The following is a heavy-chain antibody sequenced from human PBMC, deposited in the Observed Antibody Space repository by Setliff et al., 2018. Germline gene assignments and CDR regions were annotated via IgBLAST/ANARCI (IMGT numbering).Heavy chain of an antibody. CDR1: GASISTTYY. J-gene: IGHJ4*02. D-gene: IGHD6-19*01. CDR3: ARASVVHAVAIGY. Sequence: SETLSLTCTVSGASISTTYYWGWVRQSPEKGLEWIGSIYYRGIAFYNPSPRSRVTMSVDTSKNQFSLNLTSVTAADTAVYYCARASVVHAVAIGYWGQGTLVTVSS. V-gene: IGHV4-39*01. CDR2: IYYRGIA.